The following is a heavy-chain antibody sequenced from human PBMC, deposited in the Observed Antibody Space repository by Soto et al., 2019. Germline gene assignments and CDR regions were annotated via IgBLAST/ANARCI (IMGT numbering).Heavy chain of an antibody. V-gene: IGHV2-5*01. J-gene: IGHJ4*02. CDR3: AHLSYDSSGYYYFDY. CDR2: NFWNDDK. D-gene: IGHD3-22*01. Sequence: QITLRESGPTLVKPTQTLTLTCTFSGFSLSTSGVAVGWIRQPPGKALEWLALNFWNDDKRYSPSLKSRLTITKDTSKNQVVLTMTNMDPVDTATYYCAHLSYDSSGYYYFDYWGQGTLVTVSS. CDR1: GFSLSTSGVA.